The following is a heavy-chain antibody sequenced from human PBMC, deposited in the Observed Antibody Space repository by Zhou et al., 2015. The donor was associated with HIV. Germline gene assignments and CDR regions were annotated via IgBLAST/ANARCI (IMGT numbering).Heavy chain of an antibody. CDR1: GYTFTGYY. D-gene: IGHD2-21*01. CDR3: ARVLGYCGGDCSQYFQH. Sequence: QVQLVQSGAEVKKPGASVKVSCKASGYTFTGYYMHWVRQAPGQGLEWMGRINPNSGGTNYAQKFQGRVTMTRDTSISTAYMELSRLRSDDTAVYYCARVLGYCGGDCSQYFQHWGQGTLVTVSS. CDR2: INPNSGGT. V-gene: IGHV1-2*06. J-gene: IGHJ1*01.